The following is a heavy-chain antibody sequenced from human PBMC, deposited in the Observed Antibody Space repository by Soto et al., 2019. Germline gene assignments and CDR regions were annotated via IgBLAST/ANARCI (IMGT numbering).Heavy chain of an antibody. V-gene: IGHV1-69*13. J-gene: IGHJ6*02. D-gene: IGHD3-16*02. CDR1: GGTFSSYA. Sequence: SVKVSCKASGGTFSSYAISWVRQAPGQGLEWMGGIIPIFGTANYAQKFQGRVTITADESTSTAYMELSSLRSEDTAVYYCARERLLGELSLKVSDYYSGMDVWGQGATVTVSS. CDR3: ARERLLGELSLKVSDYYSGMDV. CDR2: IIPIFGTA.